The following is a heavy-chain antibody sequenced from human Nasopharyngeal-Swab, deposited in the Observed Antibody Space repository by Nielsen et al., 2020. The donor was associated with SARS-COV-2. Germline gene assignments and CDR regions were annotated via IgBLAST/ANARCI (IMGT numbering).Heavy chain of an antibody. Sequence: VSEKVSCKASGYNFTTYDLNWVRQATGQGLEWMGWMNPNSGNTGYAQKFQGRVTMTRNTSIRTAYMELSSLRSEDTAVYYCARGGVGAVGGALDYWGQGTQVTVSS. J-gene: IGHJ4*02. CDR3: ARGGVGAVGGALDY. V-gene: IGHV1-8*01. D-gene: IGHD1-26*01. CDR1: GYNFTTYD. CDR2: MNPNSGNT.